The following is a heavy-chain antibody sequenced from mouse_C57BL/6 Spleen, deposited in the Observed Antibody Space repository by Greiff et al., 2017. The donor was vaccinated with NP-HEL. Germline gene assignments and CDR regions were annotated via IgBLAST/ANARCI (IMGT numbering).Heavy chain of an antibody. D-gene: IGHD4-1*01. Sequence: VQLQQSGAELAKPGASVKLSCKASGYTFTSYWMHWVKQRPGPGLNWIGLLNPSSGYTKYNQKFKDKATLTADKSSSTAYMQLSSLTYEDSAVYYGAKLAHYYAMDYWGQGTSVTVSS. V-gene: IGHV1-7*01. CDR2: LNPSSGYT. CDR1: GYTFTSYW. CDR3: AKLAHYYAMDY. J-gene: IGHJ4*01.